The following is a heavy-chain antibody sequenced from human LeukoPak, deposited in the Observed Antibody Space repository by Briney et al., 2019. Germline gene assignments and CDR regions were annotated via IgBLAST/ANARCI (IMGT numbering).Heavy chain of an antibody. D-gene: IGHD3-22*01. J-gene: IGHJ5*02. V-gene: IGHV3-23*01. CDR2: IGGSGTTT. Sequence: PGGSLRLSCAASGFTSNNYAMTWVRQSPGKGLEWVSTIGGSGTTTYYADSVRGRFTISRDNSKTTLYLQLNSLRAEDTAVYYCANDLRNYYDTSVLSWGQGTLVTVSS. CDR1: GFTSNNYA. CDR3: ANDLRNYYDTSVLS.